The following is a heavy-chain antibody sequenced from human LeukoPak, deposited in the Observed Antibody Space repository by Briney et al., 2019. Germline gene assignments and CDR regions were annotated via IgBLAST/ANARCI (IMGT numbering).Heavy chain of an antibody. CDR2: INPSGGST. CDR1: GYTFASYY. J-gene: IGHJ6*02. Sequence: ASVKVSCKASGYTFASYYMHWVRQAPGQGLEWMGIINPSGGSTSYAQKFQGRVTMTRDTSTSTVYMELSSLRSEDTAVYYCARGGYGDYEGYYYYYYGMDVWGQGTTVTVSS. V-gene: IGHV1-46*01. D-gene: IGHD4-17*01. CDR3: ARGGYGDYEGYYYYYYGMDV.